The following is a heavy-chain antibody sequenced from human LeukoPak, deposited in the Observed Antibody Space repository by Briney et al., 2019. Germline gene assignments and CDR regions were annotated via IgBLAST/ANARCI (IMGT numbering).Heavy chain of an antibody. Sequence: SETLSLTCTVSGGSISSYYWSWIRQPAGKGLEWIGRIYTSGSTNYNPSLKSRVTMSVDTSKNQFSLKLSSVTAADTAVYYCARDKYDFWSGDNWFDPWGQGTLVTVSS. CDR1: GGSISSYY. D-gene: IGHD3-3*01. J-gene: IGHJ5*02. CDR2: IYTSGST. V-gene: IGHV4-4*07. CDR3: ARDKYDFWSGDNWFDP.